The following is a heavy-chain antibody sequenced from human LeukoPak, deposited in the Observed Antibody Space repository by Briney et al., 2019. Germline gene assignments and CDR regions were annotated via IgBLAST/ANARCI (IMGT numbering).Heavy chain of an antibody. CDR1: GFAFSSYW. CDR2: IKQDGGEK. CDR3: ARVGGRYSPLGY. Sequence: GGSLRLSCAASGFAFSSYWMSWVRQAPGKGLEWLANIKQDGGEKYYVDSVRGRFTISRDNDKNSLFLQMTSLRAEDTAVYYCARVGGRYSPLGYWGQGTLVTVSS. J-gene: IGHJ4*02. D-gene: IGHD3-16*02. V-gene: IGHV3-7*01.